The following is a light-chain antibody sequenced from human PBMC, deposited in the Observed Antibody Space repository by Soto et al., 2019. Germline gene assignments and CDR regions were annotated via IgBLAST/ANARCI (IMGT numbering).Light chain of an antibody. V-gene: IGKV3-15*01. CDR2: GAS. CDR3: QQYNNWWT. CDR1: QSVSSN. J-gene: IGKJ1*01. Sequence: EIVMTQSPVTLSVSPGERATLSCRAGQSVSSNLAWYQQKPGQAPRLLIYGASTRATGIPARFTGSGSGTEFTLTISSLQFDDSAVYYWQQYNNWWTFGQGTKVEIK.